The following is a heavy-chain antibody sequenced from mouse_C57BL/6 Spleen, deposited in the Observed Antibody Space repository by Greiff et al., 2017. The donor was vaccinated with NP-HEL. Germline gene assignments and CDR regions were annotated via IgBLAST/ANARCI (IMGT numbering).Heavy chain of an antibody. Sequence: QVQLKESGPELVKPGASVKISCKASGYAFSSSWMNWVKQRPGKGLEWIGRIYPGDGDTNYNGKFKGKATLTADKSSSTAYMQLSSLTSEDSAVYFCAHHYYGSSYGYFDYWGQGTTLTVSS. CDR1: GYAFSSSW. V-gene: IGHV1-82*01. D-gene: IGHD1-1*01. CDR2: IYPGDGDT. J-gene: IGHJ2*01. CDR3: AHHYYGSSYGYFDY.